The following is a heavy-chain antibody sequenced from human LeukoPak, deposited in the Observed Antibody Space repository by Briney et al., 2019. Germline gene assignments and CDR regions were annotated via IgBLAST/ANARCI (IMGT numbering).Heavy chain of an antibody. V-gene: IGHV3-23*01. Sequence: PGGSLRLSCAASGFTFSSYAMSWVRQAPGKGLEWVSGISGSGGRTYYADSVKGWFTISRDNSKNTLYLQMSSLRPEDTAIYYCAKDRYIYGYLFEYWGQGTPVTVSS. D-gene: IGHD5-18*01. CDR3: AKDRYIYGYLFEY. J-gene: IGHJ4*02. CDR2: ISGSGGRT. CDR1: GFTFSSYA.